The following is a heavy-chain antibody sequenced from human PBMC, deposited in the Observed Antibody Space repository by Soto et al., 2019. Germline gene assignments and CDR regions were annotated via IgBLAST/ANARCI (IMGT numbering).Heavy chain of an antibody. CDR2: IYYSGST. V-gene: IGHV4-59*01. Sequence: SETLSLTCTVSGGSISSYYWSWIRQPPGKGLEWIGYIYYSGSTNYYPSLKSRVTISVDTSKNQFSLKLSSVTAADTAVYYCVRGSVSSGWFPPYDYWGQGTLVTVSS. CDR1: GGSISSYY. J-gene: IGHJ4*02. D-gene: IGHD6-19*01. CDR3: VRGSVSSGWFPPYDY.